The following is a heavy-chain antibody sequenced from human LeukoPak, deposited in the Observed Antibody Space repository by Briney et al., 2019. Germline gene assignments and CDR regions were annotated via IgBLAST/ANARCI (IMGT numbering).Heavy chain of an antibody. CDR2: IYYSGST. CDR3: ARGVPHSITFGGVITYFDY. Sequence: PSETLSLTCTVSGGSISSSSYYWGWIRQPPGKGLEWIGSIYYSGSTYYNPSLKSRVTISVDRSKNQFSLKLSSVTAADTAVYYCARGVPHSITFGGVITYFDYWGQGTLVTVSS. CDR1: GGSISSSSYY. D-gene: IGHD3-16*02. V-gene: IGHV4-39*07. J-gene: IGHJ4*02.